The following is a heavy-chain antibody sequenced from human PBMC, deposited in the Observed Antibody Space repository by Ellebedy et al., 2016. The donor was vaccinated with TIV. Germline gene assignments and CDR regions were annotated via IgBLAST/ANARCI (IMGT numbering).Heavy chain of an antibody. J-gene: IGHJ6*02. CDR1: GFTFSSYW. Sequence: GGSLRLSXAASGFTFSSYWMSWVRQAPGKGLEWVANIKQDGSEKYYVDSVKGRFTISRDNAKNSLYLQMNSLRAEDTAVYYCARVNYYGSGSAGGYYYYGMDVWGQGTTVTVSS. CDR3: ARVNYYGSGSAGGYYYYGMDV. V-gene: IGHV3-7*03. CDR2: IKQDGSEK. D-gene: IGHD3-10*01.